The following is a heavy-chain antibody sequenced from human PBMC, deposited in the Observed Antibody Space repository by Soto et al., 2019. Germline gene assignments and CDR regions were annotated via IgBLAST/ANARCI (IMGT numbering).Heavy chain of an antibody. D-gene: IGHD6-19*01. V-gene: IGHV4-4*02. Sequence: QVQLQESGPGLVKPSGTLSLTCAVSGDSISSPKWWTWLRQPPGKGLEWIGDLLHGGTTNYNPSLKSRVTLSVDTSQNPFSLNLTSVTAADPAIYYCAYSTGWYRHDVWGQGTSVTVSS. CDR3: AYSTGWYRHDV. CDR2: LLHGGTT. CDR1: GDSISSPKW. J-gene: IGHJ3*01.